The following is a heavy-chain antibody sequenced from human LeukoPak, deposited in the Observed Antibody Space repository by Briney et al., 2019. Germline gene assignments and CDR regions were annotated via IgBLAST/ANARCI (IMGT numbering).Heavy chain of an antibody. CDR3: ARSQWLIDASIDY. CDR2: INPTSGGT. Sequence: ASVKVSCKASGYTFTGYYMHWVRQAPGQGLVWMGWINPTSGGTKYAQKFQGRVTMTRDTSISTAYMELSRLRSDDTAVYYCARSQWLIDASIDYWGQGTLVTVSS. CDR1: GYTFTGYY. J-gene: IGHJ4*02. D-gene: IGHD6-19*01. V-gene: IGHV1-2*02.